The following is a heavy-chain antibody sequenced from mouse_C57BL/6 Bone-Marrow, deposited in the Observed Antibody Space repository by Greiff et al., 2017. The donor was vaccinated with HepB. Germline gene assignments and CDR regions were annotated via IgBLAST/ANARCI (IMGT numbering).Heavy chain of an antibody. J-gene: IGHJ2*01. D-gene: IGHD2-5*01. CDR1: GFALTSYG. CDR3: AYYSNCFDY. CDR2: ICGDGST. Sequence: VKLVESGPGLVAPSQSLSITCTVSGFALTSYGVSWVRQPPGKGLEWLGEICGDGSTNYQSALISRLSISKDNSKSQGFIKLNSLQTDDTATYYCAYYSNCFDYWGQGTTLTVSA. V-gene: IGHV2-3*01.